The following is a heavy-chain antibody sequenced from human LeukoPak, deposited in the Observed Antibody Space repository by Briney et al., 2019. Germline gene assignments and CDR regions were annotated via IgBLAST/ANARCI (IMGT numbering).Heavy chain of an antibody. J-gene: IGHJ4*02. Sequence: GASVKVSCKASGYTFTSYDINWVRQATGQGLEWMGWMNPNSGNTGYAQKFQGRVTMTRNTSISTAYMELSSLRSEDTAVYYCATGGDSSGYYYGYYLDYWGQGTLVTVSS. CDR3: ATGGDSSGYYYGYYLDY. V-gene: IGHV1-8*01. CDR1: GYTFTSYD. D-gene: IGHD3-22*01. CDR2: MNPNSGNT.